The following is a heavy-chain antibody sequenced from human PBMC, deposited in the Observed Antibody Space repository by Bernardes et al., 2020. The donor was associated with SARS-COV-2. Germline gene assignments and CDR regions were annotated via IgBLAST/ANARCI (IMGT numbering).Heavy chain of an antibody. J-gene: IGHJ4*02. CDR3: VKDRSGTYAFDF. CDR1: GFAFSSSA. Sequence: GGSLRLSCLASGFAFSSSAMHWVRQAPGRGLEYVSGVNDYGTRTHYGDSVKGRFSISRDDSKNTVHLQMSSLRVEDTAVYYCVKDRSGTYAFDFWGQGILVTVSS. CDR2: VNDYGTRT. D-gene: IGHD1-26*01. V-gene: IGHV3-64D*06.